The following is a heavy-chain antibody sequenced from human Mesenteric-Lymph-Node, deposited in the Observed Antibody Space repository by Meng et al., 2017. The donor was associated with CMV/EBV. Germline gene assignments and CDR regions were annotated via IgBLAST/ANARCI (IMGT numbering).Heavy chain of an antibody. CDR2: ISPSGSST. V-gene: IGHV3-11*01. CDR1: GFTFRDYY. Sequence: LSCAVSGFTFRDYYMTWIRRTPAKGLEWVAYISPSGSSTYYGDSVKGRFTISRDNARSSLYLQMNNLRVDDTALYHCARADTWFFDLWGRGTLVTVSS. J-gene: IGHJ2*01. CDR3: ARADTWFFDL.